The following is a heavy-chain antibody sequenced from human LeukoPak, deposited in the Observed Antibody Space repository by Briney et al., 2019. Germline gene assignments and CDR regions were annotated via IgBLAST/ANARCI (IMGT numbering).Heavy chain of an antibody. D-gene: IGHD2-21*01. V-gene: IGHV4-38-2*01. J-gene: IGHJ2*01. CDR1: GYSISSGYY. CDR2: IYHSGST. Sequence: SETLSLTCAVSGYSISSGYYWGWIRQPPGKGLEWIGSIYHSGSTYYNPSLKSRVTISVDTSKDQFSLKLSSVTAADTAVYYCARATNSYHWYFDLWGRGTLVTVSS. CDR3: ARATNSYHWYFDL.